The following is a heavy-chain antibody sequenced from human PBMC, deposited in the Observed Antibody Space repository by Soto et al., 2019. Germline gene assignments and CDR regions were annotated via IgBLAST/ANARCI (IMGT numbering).Heavy chain of an antibody. Sequence: QITLRESGPTLVQPTQTLTLTCTFSGFSLSTTGAGVAWIRQPPGKALEWLAFLYWDGDKRYTPSLKNRLSIAKDPSRNQVVLTMTNMDPMDTATYYCAKDVSDYWGQGTLVTVSS. CDR3: AKDVSDY. J-gene: IGHJ4*02. CDR1: GFSLSTTGAG. CDR2: LYWDGDK. V-gene: IGHV2-5*02.